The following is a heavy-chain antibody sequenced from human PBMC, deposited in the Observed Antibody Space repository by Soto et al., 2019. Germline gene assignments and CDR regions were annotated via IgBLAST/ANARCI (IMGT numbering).Heavy chain of an antibody. CDR1: GFTFSSYG. Sequence: QVQLVESGGGVVQPGRSLRLSCAASGFTFSSYGMHWVRQAPGKGLEWVAVISYDGSNKYYADSVKGRFTSSRDNSKNTLYLQMNSLRAEDTAVYYCAIYSSGWYPLDYWGQGTLDPVSS. CDR2: ISYDGSNK. J-gene: IGHJ4*02. D-gene: IGHD6-19*01. CDR3: AIYSSGWYPLDY. V-gene: IGHV3-30*03.